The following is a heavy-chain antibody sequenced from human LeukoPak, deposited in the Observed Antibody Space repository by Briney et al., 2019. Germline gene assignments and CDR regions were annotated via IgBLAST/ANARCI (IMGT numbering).Heavy chain of an antibody. V-gene: IGHV4-34*01. J-gene: IGHJ4*02. CDR2: INHSGST. CDR3: ARGPYGDYPPYYFDY. CDR1: GGSFSGYY. D-gene: IGHD4-17*01. Sequence: SETLSLTCAVYGGSFSGYYWSWIRQPPGKGLEWIGEINHSGSTNYNPSLKSRVTISVDTSKNQFSLKLSSVTAADTAVYYCARGPYGDYPPYYFDYWSQGTLVTVSS.